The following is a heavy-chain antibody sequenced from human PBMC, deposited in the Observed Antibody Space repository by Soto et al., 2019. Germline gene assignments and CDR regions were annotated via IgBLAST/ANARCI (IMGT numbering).Heavy chain of an antibody. D-gene: IGHD5-18*01. CDR3: AKDPGGVQLWDFFDY. CDR1: VFSLSTSG. J-gene: IGHJ4*02. CDR2: ISYDERNK. Sequence: GGSLRLSCAASVFSLSTSGMHWVRQAPGKGLEWVAAISYDERNKFYADSVKGRFTISRDNSKNMLYLQMNSLRTEDTAVYYCAKDPGGVQLWDFFDYWGQGTQVTVSS. V-gene: IGHV3-30*18.